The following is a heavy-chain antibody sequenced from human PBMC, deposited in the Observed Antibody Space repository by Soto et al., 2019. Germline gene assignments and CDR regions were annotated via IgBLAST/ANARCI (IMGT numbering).Heavy chain of an antibody. CDR3: ARDRGPGCGSTSGSAWFDL. CDR2: IYYSGST. D-gene: IGHD2-2*01. J-gene: IGHJ5*02. CDR1: GGSISRGGYY. Sequence: QVQLQESGTGLVKPSQTLSLTCTLSGGSISRGGYYWNWIRQHPGKGLEWIGYIYYSGSTYYNPSLKSRVTISVATSKNQLSLRLSSVTAADTAVYYCARDRGPGCGSTSGSAWFDLWGKGTLVTVSS. V-gene: IGHV4-31*03.